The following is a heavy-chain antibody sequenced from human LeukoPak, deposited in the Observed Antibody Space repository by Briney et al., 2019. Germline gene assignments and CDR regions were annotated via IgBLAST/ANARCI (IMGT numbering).Heavy chain of an antibody. CDR3: ARRCYHANCDY. V-gene: IGHV4-61*08. Sequence: SETLSLTCTVSGGSVSSGGFSWNWIRQPPGKGLEWIGFIDYSGSTYYNPSLKSRVTVSADTSKNQFSLKLTSVTAADTAVYYCARRCYHANCDYWGQGSLLSVSS. CDR1: GGSVSSGGFS. D-gene: IGHD3-16*02. J-gene: IGHJ4*02. CDR2: IDYSGST.